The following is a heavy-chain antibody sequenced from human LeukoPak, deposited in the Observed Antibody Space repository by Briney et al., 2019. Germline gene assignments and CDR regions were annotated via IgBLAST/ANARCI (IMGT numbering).Heavy chain of an antibody. Sequence: GGSLRLSCAASGFTFSSYAMHWVRQAPGKGLEWVAVISYDGSNKYYADSVKGRFTISRDNSKNTLYLQMNSLRVEDTAVYYCAGVFRPSLTVFIIRGAFDIWGQGTMVTVSS. V-gene: IGHV3-30-3*01. CDR2: ISYDGSNK. D-gene: IGHD3-3*01. CDR3: AGVFRPSLTVFIIRGAFDI. CDR1: GFTFSSYA. J-gene: IGHJ3*02.